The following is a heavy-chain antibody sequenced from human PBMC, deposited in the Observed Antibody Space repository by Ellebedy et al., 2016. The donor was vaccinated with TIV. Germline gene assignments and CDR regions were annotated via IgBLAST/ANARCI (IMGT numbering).Heavy chain of an antibody. CDR2: ISHNGDTT. Sequence: PGGSLRLSCSVSGFTFSNYAMQWVRQAPGKGLEYTSAISHNGDTTYYADSVKGRLTISRDNPKNTVYLQMSSLRTEDTAVYYCVKDRWLFGNHEAFDIWGQGTLVTVSS. V-gene: IGHV3-64D*06. CDR1: GFTFSNYA. CDR3: VKDRWLFGNHEAFDI. D-gene: IGHD3-22*01. J-gene: IGHJ4*02.